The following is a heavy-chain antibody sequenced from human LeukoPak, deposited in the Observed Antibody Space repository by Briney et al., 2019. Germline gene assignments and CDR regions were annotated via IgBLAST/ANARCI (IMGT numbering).Heavy chain of an antibody. Sequence: GGSLRLSCAASGFTFSSYSMNWVRQAPGKGLEWVSSISNSNNYIYYADSVKGRFTISRDNAKNSLYLQMNSLRAEDTAVYYCARDPGSNVLDYWGQGTLVTVSS. CDR2: ISNSNNYI. CDR1: GFTFSSYS. D-gene: IGHD4-11*01. CDR3: ARDPGSNVLDY. J-gene: IGHJ4*02. V-gene: IGHV3-21*01.